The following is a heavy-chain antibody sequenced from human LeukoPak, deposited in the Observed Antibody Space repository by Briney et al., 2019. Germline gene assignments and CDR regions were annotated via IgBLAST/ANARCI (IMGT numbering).Heavy chain of an antibody. CDR2: IYTSGST. V-gene: IGHV4-61*02. Sequence: SQTLSLTCTVSGGSISSGSHYWSWIRQPAGKGLEWIGRIYTSGSTYYNPSLKSRVTVSVDTSKNQFSLKLSSVTAADTAVYYCARQRGYCSGGSCYGMFDYWGQGTLVTVSS. CDR1: GGSISSGSHY. D-gene: IGHD2-15*01. CDR3: ARQRGYCSGGSCYGMFDY. J-gene: IGHJ4*02.